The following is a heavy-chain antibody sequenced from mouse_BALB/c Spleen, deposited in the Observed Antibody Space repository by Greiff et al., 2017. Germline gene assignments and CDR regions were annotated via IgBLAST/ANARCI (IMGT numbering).Heavy chain of an antibody. V-gene: IGHV3-2*02. CDR1: GYSITSDYA. J-gene: IGHJ4*01. D-gene: IGHD2-3*01. Sequence: VQLKESGPGLVKPSQSLSLTCTVTGYSITSDYAWNWIRQFPGNKLEWMGYISYSGSTSYNPSLKSRISITRDTSKNQFFLQLNSVTTEDTATYYCARWLLRDYAMDYWGQGTSVTVSS. CDR2: ISYSGST. CDR3: ARWLLRDYAMDY.